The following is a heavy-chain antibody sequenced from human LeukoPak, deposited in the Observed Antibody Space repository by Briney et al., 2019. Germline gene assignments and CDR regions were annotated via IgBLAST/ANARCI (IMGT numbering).Heavy chain of an antibody. D-gene: IGHD6-25*01. CDR2: IYSGGST. CDR1: GFTVSSNY. V-gene: IGHV3-53*01. J-gene: IGHJ5*02. CDR3: ARSFGSGYNWFDP. Sequence: GGSLRLSCAASGFTVSSNYMSWVRQAPGKGLEWVSVIYSGGSTYYADSVKGRFTISRDNSKNTLYLQMNSLRAEDTAVYYCARSFGSGYNWFDPWGQGTLVTVSS.